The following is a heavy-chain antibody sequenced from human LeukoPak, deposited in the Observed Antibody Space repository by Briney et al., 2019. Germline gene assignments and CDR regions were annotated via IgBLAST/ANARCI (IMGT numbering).Heavy chain of an antibody. CDR2: ISGSGGTT. Sequence: GGSLRLSCAASGFTFSSYAMSWVRQAPGKGLEWVSGISGSGGTTYYADSVKGRLTISRDNSKNTLYLQMNSLRAEDTAVCYCAKDKGNYYDSSGYFDYWGQGTLVTVSS. V-gene: IGHV3-23*01. J-gene: IGHJ4*02. CDR1: GFTFSSYA. D-gene: IGHD3-22*01. CDR3: AKDKGNYYDSSGYFDY.